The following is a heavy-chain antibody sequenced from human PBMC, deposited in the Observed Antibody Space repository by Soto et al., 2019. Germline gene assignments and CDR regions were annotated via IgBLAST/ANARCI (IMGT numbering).Heavy chain of an antibody. Sequence: GGSLRLSCAASGFTFSSYGMHWVRQAPGKGLEWVAVIWYDGSNKYYADSVKGRFTISRDNSKNTLYLQMNSLRAEDTAVYYCARVAARGEGGDYVDAFDIWGQGTMVTVSS. D-gene: IGHD4-17*01. CDR3: ARVAARGEGGDYVDAFDI. CDR1: GFTFSSYG. J-gene: IGHJ3*02. CDR2: IWYDGSNK. V-gene: IGHV3-33*01.